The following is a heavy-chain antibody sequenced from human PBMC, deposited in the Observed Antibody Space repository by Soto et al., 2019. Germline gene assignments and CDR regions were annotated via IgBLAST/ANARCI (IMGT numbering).Heavy chain of an antibody. J-gene: IGHJ4*02. D-gene: IGHD3-16*01. CDR1: GGSFSGYY. CDR2: INHSGST. Sequence: PSETLSLTCAVYGGSFSGYYWSWIRQPPGKGLEWIGEINHSGSTNYNPSLKSRVTISVDTSKNQFSLKLSSVTAADTAVYYCARARLHWGSYSVYFDYWGQGTLVTVSS. CDR3: ARARLHWGSYSVYFDY. V-gene: IGHV4-34*01.